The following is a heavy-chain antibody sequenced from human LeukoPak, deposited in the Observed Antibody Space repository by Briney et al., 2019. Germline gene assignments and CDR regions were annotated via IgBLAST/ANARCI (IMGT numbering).Heavy chain of an antibody. D-gene: IGHD1-14*01. CDR1: GYSFTSYW. V-gene: IGHV5-51*01. CDR2: IFPSDSDT. J-gene: IGHJ4*02. CDR3: ARGITSTYIGDY. Sequence: KNGESLKISCKGSGYSFTSYWIAWVRQMPGKGLEWMGIIFPSDSDTRYSPSFQGQVTISADKSISTAYLQWSSLKASDTAIYFCARGITSTYIGDYWGQGTMVTVSS.